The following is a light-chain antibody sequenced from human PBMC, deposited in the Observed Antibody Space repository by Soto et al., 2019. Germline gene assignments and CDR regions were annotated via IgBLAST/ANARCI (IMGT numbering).Light chain of an antibody. V-gene: IGKV1-39*01. CDR1: QSISAY. J-gene: IGKJ5*01. Sequence: DIQMTQSPSSLFASVGVRVTITCRASQSISAYLNWYQQRPGKAPSLLIYAATRLHSGVPSRFSGSGSGTDFTLTISSLQPEDFATYYCQRSYRSISFGQGTRLEMK. CDR2: AAT. CDR3: QRSYRSIS.